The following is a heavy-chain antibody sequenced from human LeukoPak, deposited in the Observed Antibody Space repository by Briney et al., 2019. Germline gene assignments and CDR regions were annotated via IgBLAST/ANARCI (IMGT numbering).Heavy chain of an antibody. J-gene: IGHJ4*02. D-gene: IGHD6-19*01. CDR1: GFTFSNYA. V-gene: IGHV3-23*01. Sequence: GESLRLSCAASGFTFSNYAMSWVRQAPGKGLEWVSAISGSGDSTNYADSVKGRFTISRDNSKNTLYLQMNSLRAEDTAVYYCARDPPGSGWYYFDYWGQGTLVTVSS. CDR3: ARDPPGSGWYYFDY. CDR2: ISGSGDST.